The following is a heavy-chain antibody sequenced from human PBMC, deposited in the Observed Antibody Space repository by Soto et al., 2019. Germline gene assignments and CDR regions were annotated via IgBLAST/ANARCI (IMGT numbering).Heavy chain of an antibody. CDR2: ISSSSSYI. CDR1: GFTFSSYS. Sequence: GGSLRLSCAASGFTFSSYSMNWVRQAPGKGLEWVSSISSSSSYIYYADSVKGRFTISRDNAKNSLYLQMNSLRAEDTAVYYCARDSVYSTYLIPAIYYFDYWGQGTLVTVSS. D-gene: IGHD4-4*01. CDR3: ARDSVYSTYLIPAIYYFDY. J-gene: IGHJ4*02. V-gene: IGHV3-21*01.